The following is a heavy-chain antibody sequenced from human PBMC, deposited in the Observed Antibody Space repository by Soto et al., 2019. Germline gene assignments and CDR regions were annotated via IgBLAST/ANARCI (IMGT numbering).Heavy chain of an antibody. CDR2: ISGSGGST. V-gene: IGHV3-23*01. Sequence: EVQLLESGGGLVQPGGSLRLSCAASGFTFSSYAMSWVRQAPGKGLEWVSAISGSGGSTHYADSVKGRFTISRDNSKNTLHLQMNSLRAEDTAVYYCAKGANGYPEYFQHWGQGTLVTVSS. CDR3: AKGANGYPEYFQH. CDR1: GFTFSSYA. J-gene: IGHJ1*01. D-gene: IGHD5-12*01.